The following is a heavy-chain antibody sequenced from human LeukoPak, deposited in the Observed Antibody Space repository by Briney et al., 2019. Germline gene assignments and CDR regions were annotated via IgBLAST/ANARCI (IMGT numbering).Heavy chain of an antibody. Sequence: GGSLRLSCAASGFTFSSYWMSWVRQAPGKGLEWVANIKQDGSEKYYVDSVKGRFTISRDNAKNSLYLQMNSLRAEDTAVYYCARDIVVVPAAISYYYYYGMDVWGQGTTVTVSS. D-gene: IGHD2-2*02. CDR3: ARDIVVVPAAISYYYYYGMDV. V-gene: IGHV3-7*01. CDR1: GFTFSSYW. CDR2: IKQDGSEK. J-gene: IGHJ6*02.